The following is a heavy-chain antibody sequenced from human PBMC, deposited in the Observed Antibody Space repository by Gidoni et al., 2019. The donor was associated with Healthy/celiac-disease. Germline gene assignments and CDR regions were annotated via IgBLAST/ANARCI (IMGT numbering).Heavy chain of an antibody. CDR3: ARGKWFGEFDY. CDR1: GFTFSSYS. Sequence: EVQLVESGGGLVQPGGSLGLSCAASGFTFSSYSMNWVRQAPGKGLEWVSYISSSSSTIYDADSVKGRFTISRDNAKNSLYLQMNSLRAEDTAVYYCARGKWFGEFDYWGQGTLVTVSS. J-gene: IGHJ4*02. CDR2: ISSSSSTI. V-gene: IGHV3-48*04. D-gene: IGHD3-10*01.